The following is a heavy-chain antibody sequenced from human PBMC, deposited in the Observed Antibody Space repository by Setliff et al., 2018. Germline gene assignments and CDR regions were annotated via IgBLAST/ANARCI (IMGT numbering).Heavy chain of an antibody. J-gene: IGHJ4*02. D-gene: IGHD3-10*02. CDR2: INPXASEK. CDR3: LGAXXCSY. Sequence: PGGSLRLSCTASGFSFSNCWVSWVRXAPXXGLEWLASINPXASEKXYVDSVKXXFTISXDNAKNSLSLQMNSLRTEDTAVYYFLGAXXCSYCGQGTLVTVSS. CDR1: GFSFSNCW. V-gene: IGHV3-7*01.